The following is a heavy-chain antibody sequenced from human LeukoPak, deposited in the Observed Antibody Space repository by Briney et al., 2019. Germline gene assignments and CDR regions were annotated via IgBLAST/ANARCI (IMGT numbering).Heavy chain of an antibody. CDR1: GYSFTSYW. CDR3: ARPNRGYSYAGLDAFDI. CDR2: IYPGDSDT. D-gene: IGHD5-18*01. Sequence: GESLQISCQGSGYSFTSYWIGWVRQMPGKGLEGMGIIYPGDSDTRYSPSFQGQVTISADKSISTAYLQWSSLKASDTAMYYCARPNRGYSYAGLDAFDIWGQGTMVTVSS. V-gene: IGHV5-51*01. J-gene: IGHJ3*02.